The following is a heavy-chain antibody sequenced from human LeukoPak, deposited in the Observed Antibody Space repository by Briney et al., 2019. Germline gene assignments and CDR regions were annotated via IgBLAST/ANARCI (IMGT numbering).Heavy chain of an antibody. J-gene: IGHJ1*01. V-gene: IGHV1-18*01. CDR2: ISAYNGYT. Sequence: ASVKVSCKTSGYTFTNYGVSWVRQAPGQGLEWMGWISAYNGYTNYAQKLQVRVTMTTDTSTSTAYMELRSLTSDDTAVYYCARDKAVTTELTQYFQHWGQGTLVTVSS. CDR1: GYTFTNYG. CDR3: ARDKAVTTELTQYFQH. D-gene: IGHD4-11*01.